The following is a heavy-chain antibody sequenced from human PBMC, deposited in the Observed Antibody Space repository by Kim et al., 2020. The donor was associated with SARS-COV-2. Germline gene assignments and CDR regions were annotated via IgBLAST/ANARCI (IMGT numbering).Heavy chain of an antibody. CDR1: GFTFSSYE. CDR3: AREVATTPSCGMDV. D-gene: IGHD5-12*01. V-gene: IGHV3-48*03. Sequence: GGSLRLSCAASGFTFSSYEMNWVRQAPGKGLEWVSYISSSGSTIYYADSVKGRFTISRDNAKNSLYLQMNSLRAEDTAVYYCAREVATTPSCGMDVWGQGTTVTVSS. CDR2: ISSSGSTI. J-gene: IGHJ6*02.